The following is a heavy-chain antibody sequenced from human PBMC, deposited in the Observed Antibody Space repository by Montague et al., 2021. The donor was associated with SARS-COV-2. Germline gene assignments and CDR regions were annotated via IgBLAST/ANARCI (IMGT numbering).Heavy chain of an antibody. D-gene: IGHD1-1*01. Sequence: PLRLSCAASGFSFRSYAMHWVRQAPGKGLAWVSGMSGAGGSTYYADSVKGRFTISRDNSKNTLYLQMSSLRAEDTAIYYCARAPPHDWNDLRSLDYWGQGTLVTVSS. V-gene: IGHV3-23*01. J-gene: IGHJ4*02. CDR2: MSGAGGST. CDR3: ARAPPHDWNDLRSLDY. CDR1: GFSFRSYA.